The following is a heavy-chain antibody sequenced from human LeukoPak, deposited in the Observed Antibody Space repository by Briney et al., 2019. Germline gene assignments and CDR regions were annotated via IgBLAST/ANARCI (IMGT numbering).Heavy chain of an antibody. Sequence: GGSLRLSCAASGFTFSSYAMHWVRQAPGKGLEYVSAISSNGGSTYYANSVKGRFTISRDNSKNTLYLQMGSLRAEDMAVYYCARVEGGHPDYWGQGTLVTVSS. CDR3: ARVEGGHPDY. CDR2: ISSNGGST. V-gene: IGHV3-64*01. D-gene: IGHD2-15*01. CDR1: GFTFSSYA. J-gene: IGHJ4*02.